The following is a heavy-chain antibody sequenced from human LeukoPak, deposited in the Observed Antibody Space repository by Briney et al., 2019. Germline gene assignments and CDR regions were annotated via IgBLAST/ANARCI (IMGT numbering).Heavy chain of an antibody. CDR3: AKEGITMIVVVTPYFDY. CDR2: ISGSGGST. D-gene: IGHD3-22*01. CDR1: GFTFSSYA. J-gene: IGHJ4*02. Sequence: GGSLRLSCAASGFTFSSYAMSWVRQAPGKGLEWVSAISGSGGSTYYADSVKGRFTISRDNSKNTLYLQKNSLRAEDTAVYYCAKEGITMIVVVTPYFDYWGQGTLVTVSS. V-gene: IGHV3-23*01.